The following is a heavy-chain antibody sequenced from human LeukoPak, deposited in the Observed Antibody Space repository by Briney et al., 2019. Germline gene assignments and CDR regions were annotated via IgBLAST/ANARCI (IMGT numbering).Heavy chain of an antibody. V-gene: IGHV4-34*01. CDR1: GGSFSGYY. Sequence: SETLSLTCAVYGGSFSGYYWSWIRQPPGKGLEWIGEINHSGSTNYNPSLKSRVTISVDTSKNQFSLKLSSVTAADTAVYYCARPSTKYSSSSGYFQHWGQGTLVTVSS. J-gene: IGHJ1*01. CDR2: INHSGST. D-gene: IGHD6-6*01. CDR3: ARPSTKYSSSSGYFQH.